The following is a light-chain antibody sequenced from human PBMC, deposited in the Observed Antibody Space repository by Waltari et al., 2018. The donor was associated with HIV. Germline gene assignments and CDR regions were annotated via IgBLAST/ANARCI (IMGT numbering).Light chain of an antibody. Sequence: QSVLTQPPSVSAAPGQKIGISCSGATSHIGSNSVSCYQQSPGRAPQLLIYDNHRRPSETPDRFSGSKSGTSGTLDITGLQTGDEADYYCGTWDSGLNAYVFGSGTKVTVL. J-gene: IGLJ1*01. CDR3: GTWDSGLNAYV. V-gene: IGLV1-51*01. CDR2: DNH. CDR1: TSHIGSNS.